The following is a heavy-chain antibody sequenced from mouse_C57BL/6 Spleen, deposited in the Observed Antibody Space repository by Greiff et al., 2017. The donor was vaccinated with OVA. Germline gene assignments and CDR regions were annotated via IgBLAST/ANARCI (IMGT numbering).Heavy chain of an antibody. CDR2: IRSKSNNYAT. J-gene: IGHJ4*01. CDR3: VRYGPSAMDY. Sequence: EVQLVESGGGLVQPKGSLKLSCAASGFSFNTYAMNWVRQAPGKGLEWVARIRSKSNNYATYYADSVKDRFTISRDDSESMLYLQMNNLKTEDTAMYYCVRYGPSAMDYWGQGTSVTVSS. CDR1: GFSFNTYA. D-gene: IGHD1-1*01. V-gene: IGHV10-1*01.